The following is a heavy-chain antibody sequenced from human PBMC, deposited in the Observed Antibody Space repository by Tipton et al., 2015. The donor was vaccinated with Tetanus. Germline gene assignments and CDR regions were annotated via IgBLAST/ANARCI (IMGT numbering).Heavy chain of an antibody. J-gene: IGHJ3*01. CDR2: IFHSGST. Sequence: GSLRLSCAASGFSLSDYWMSWIRQPPGKGLEWIAYIFHSGSTNYSPSLKSRVAISMDTSKNQISLKLSSVTAADTAVYYCARRSYCSSSRCFDAFDLWGQGTMVTVSS. V-gene: IGHV4-59*01. CDR1: GFSLSDYW. D-gene: IGHD2-2*01. CDR3: ARRSYCSSSRCFDAFDL.